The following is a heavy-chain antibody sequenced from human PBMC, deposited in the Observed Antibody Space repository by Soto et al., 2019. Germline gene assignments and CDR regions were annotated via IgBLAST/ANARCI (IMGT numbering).Heavy chain of an antibody. CDR2: IDQTGRT. CDR1: GESFSDYF. Sequence: QVQLQQWGAGLLKPSETLSLTCAVSGESFSDYFWSWIRQPPGKGLEWIGEIDQTGRTNYNPSLKGRGTMSVDTSKDKFALNLSSVTAADTAMYYCARGVGSGRDYGLDVWGQGTTVTVS. D-gene: IGHD3-10*01. J-gene: IGHJ6*02. CDR3: ARGVGSGRDYGLDV. V-gene: IGHV4-34*01.